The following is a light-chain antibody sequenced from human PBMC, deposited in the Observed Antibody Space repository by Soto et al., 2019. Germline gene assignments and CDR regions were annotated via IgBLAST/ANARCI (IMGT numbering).Light chain of an antibody. J-gene: IGKJ1*01. V-gene: IGKV1-39*01. CDR2: STS. CDR3: QQSYSFPRT. CDR1: QTVTNY. Sequence: DVQMTRTTSSLSASVGDRVNITCRARQTVTNYLYWYHQQPGKAPKLLIHSTSTLQTEVPSRFSGSGSGTDFTLTINSLQPEDFGTYYCQQSYSFPRTFGQGTKVDI.